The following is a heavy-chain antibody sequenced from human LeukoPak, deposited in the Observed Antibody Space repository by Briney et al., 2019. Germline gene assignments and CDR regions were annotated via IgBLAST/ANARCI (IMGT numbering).Heavy chain of an antibody. V-gene: IGHV3-30*18. Sequence: GRSLRLSCAASGFTFSSYGMRWVRQAPGKGLEWVTVISHDENNKYYADSVKGRFTVSRDNSKNTLDLQMNSLRPEDTAVYYCAKARRERWYGDAFDIWGQGTMVTVSS. D-gene: IGHD6-13*01. CDR3: AKARRERWYGDAFDI. CDR2: ISHDENNK. CDR1: GFTFSSYG. J-gene: IGHJ3*02.